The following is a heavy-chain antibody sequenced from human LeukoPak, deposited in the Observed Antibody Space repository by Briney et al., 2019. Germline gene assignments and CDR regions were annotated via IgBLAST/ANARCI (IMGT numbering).Heavy chain of an antibody. CDR3: ARAPPRAAGGISRRWELLSSKYSALGY. V-gene: IGHV4-38-2*02. Sequence: PSETLSLTCTVSGYSISSGYYWGWIRQPPGKGLEWIGNLYYRGSTSYNPSLKSRVTILVDTSKNQFSLKLSSVTAADTAVYYCARAPPRAAGGISRRWELLSSKYSALGYWGQGTLVTVSS. J-gene: IGHJ4*02. D-gene: IGHD1-26*01. CDR2: LYYRGST. CDR1: GYSISSGYY.